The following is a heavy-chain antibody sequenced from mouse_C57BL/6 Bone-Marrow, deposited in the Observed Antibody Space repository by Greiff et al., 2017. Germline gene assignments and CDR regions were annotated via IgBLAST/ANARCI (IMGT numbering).Heavy chain of an antibody. J-gene: IGHJ4*01. CDR2: IDPSDSYT. CDR1: GYTFTSYW. Sequence: QVQLQQPGAELVKPGASVKLSCKASGYTFTSYWMQWVKQRPGKGLEWIGEIDPSDSYTNYNQKLKGKATLTVDTSASADYMQLSSLTSESSAVYYCAREYYDGSSHYAMDYWCQGTSVTVSS. CDR3: AREYYDGSSHYAMDY. D-gene: IGHD1-1*01. V-gene: IGHV1-50*01.